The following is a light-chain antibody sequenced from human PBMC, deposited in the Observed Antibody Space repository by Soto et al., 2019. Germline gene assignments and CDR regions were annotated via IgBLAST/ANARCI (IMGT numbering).Light chain of an antibody. CDR2: AVN. Sequence: QSALTQPRSXXXXXXXXXXXSCTGTSSDVGDYNYVSWYQQHPGKAPKLLIYAVNMRPSGVPDRFSGSKSGNTASLTISGLQAEDEADYSCCSYAGSYTWVFGGGTKLTVL. J-gene: IGLJ3*02. CDR1: SSDVGDYNY. CDR3: CSYAGSYTWV. V-gene: IGLV2-11*01.